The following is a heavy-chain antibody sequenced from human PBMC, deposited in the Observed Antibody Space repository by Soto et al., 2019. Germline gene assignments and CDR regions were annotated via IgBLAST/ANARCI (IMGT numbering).Heavy chain of an antibody. CDR3: AGAGGIVATYYYYYGMDV. Sequence: ASVKVSCKASGYTFTSYYMHWVRQAPGQGLEWMGIINPSGGSTSYAQKFQGRVTMTRDTSTSTVYMELSSLRSEDTAVYYCAGAGGIVATYYYYYGMDVWGQGTTVTSP. D-gene: IGHD5-12*01. V-gene: IGHV1-46*01. CDR2: INPSGGST. CDR1: GYTFTSYY. J-gene: IGHJ6*02.